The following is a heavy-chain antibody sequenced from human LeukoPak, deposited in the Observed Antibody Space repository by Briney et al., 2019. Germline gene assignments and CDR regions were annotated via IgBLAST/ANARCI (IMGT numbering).Heavy chain of an antibody. J-gene: IGHJ4*02. Sequence: GASVKVSCKASGHTFTSYGISWVRQAPGQGLEWMGWISAYNGNTNYAQKLQGRVTMTTDASTSTAYMELRSLRSDDTAVYYCAVAGSSGYCTNGICYTPFDYWGQGTLVTVSS. D-gene: IGHD2-8*01. CDR3: AVAGSSGYCTNGICYTPFDY. CDR1: GHTFTSYG. V-gene: IGHV1-18*01. CDR2: ISAYNGNT.